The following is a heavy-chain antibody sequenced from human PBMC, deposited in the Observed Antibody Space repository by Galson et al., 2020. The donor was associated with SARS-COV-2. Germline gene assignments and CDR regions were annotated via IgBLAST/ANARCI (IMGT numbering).Heavy chain of an antibody. CDR2: ISYDGSNK. Sequence: GESLKISCAASGFTFSSYAMHWVRQAPGKGLEWVAVISYDGSNKYYADSVKGRFTISRDNSKNTLYPQMNSLRAEDTAVYYCARAPLGYCTNGVCYPDYWGQGTLVTVSS. CDR3: ARAPLGYCTNGVCYPDY. D-gene: IGHD2-8*01. J-gene: IGHJ4*02. V-gene: IGHV3-30*04. CDR1: GFTFSSYA.